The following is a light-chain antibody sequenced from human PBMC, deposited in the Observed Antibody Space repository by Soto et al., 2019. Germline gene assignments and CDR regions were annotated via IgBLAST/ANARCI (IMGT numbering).Light chain of an antibody. V-gene: IGLV2-14*01. Sequence: QSVLTQPASVSGSPGQSITISCTGTSSDIGGFNYVSWYQQNPGKAPKLMIYEVSKRPSGVSNRFSGSKSGNTASLTISGLQAEDEADYYCSSYTSKSTLAVFGTGTKVTV. J-gene: IGLJ1*01. CDR2: EVS. CDR1: SSDIGGFNY. CDR3: SSYTSKSTLAV.